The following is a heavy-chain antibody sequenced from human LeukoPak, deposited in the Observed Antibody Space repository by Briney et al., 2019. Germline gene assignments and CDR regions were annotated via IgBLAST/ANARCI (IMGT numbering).Heavy chain of an antibody. J-gene: IGHJ3*02. CDR3: ARALYSYGYGDAFDI. D-gene: IGHD5-18*01. Sequence: PGGSLRLSCAVSGFTFSRNSMNWVRQAPGKGLEWVSSISTSSSYIYYADSVKGRFTISRDNAKNSLYLQMNSLRAEDTAVYYCARALYSYGYGDAFDIWGQGTMVTVSS. CDR1: GFTFSRNS. CDR2: ISTSSSYI. V-gene: IGHV3-21*06.